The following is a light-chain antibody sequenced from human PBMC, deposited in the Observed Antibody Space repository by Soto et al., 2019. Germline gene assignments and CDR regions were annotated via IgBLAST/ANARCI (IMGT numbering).Light chain of an antibody. CDR2: EVS. J-gene: IGLJ1*01. V-gene: IGLV2-14*01. CDR1: SSDVGNYKY. Sequence: QSALTQPASVSGSPGQSITISCTGTSSDVGNYKYVPWYQQHPGKAPKLIIYEVSNRPSGVSDRFSGSKSGNTASLTISGLQAEDETDYYCLSYTSSGTYVFGTGTKLTVL. CDR3: LSYTSSGTYV.